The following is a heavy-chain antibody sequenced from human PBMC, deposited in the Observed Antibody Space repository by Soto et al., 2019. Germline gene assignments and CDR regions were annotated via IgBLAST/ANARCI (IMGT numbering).Heavy chain of an antibody. CDR2: IYYSGLS. D-gene: IGHD6-13*01. CDR1: GASFRRSPYY. Sequence: PSETLSLTCTVSGASFRRSPYYWAWIRQSPGGGLEWIGSIYYSGLSYHNPSLKSRAAISIDTSDNQFSLTLSSVTAADMAVYYCASLPLANVGYWFDPWGQGTLVTVSS. CDR3: ASLPLANVGYWFDP. V-gene: IGHV4-39*01. J-gene: IGHJ5*02.